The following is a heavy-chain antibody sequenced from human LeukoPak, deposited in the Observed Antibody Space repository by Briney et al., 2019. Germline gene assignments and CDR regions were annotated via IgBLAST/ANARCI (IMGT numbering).Heavy chain of an antibody. CDR1: GGSFSGYY. Sequence: SETLSLTCAVYGGSFSGYYWSWIRQPPGKGLEWIGEINHSGSTNYNPSLKSRVTISVDTSKNQFSLKLSSVTAADTAVYYCARDHSGWYVGYFDYWGQGTLVTVSS. CDR2: INHSGST. D-gene: IGHD6-19*01. J-gene: IGHJ4*02. V-gene: IGHV4-34*01. CDR3: ARDHSGWYVGYFDY.